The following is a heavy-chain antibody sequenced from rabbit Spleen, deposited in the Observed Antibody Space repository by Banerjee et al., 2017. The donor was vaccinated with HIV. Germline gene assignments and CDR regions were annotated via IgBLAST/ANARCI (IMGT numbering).Heavy chain of an antibody. CDR2: IYAGSSGST. D-gene: IGHD7-1*01. Sequence: QSLEESGGDVVKPGASLTLTCKASGFSFNSGYDMCWVRQAPGKGLEWIACIYAGSSGSTYSATWAKGRFTVSKTSSTTVTLQMTSLTAADTATYFCARDTGTSFSTYGMDLWGPGTL. V-gene: IGHV1S40*01. J-gene: IGHJ6*01. CDR1: GFSFNSGYD. CDR3: ARDTGTSFSTYGMDL.